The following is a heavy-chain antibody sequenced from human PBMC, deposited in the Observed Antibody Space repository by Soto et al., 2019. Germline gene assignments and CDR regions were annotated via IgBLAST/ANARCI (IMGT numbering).Heavy chain of an antibody. CDR2: ISAYNGNT. Sequence: ASVNVSCKASGYTVTSYGISWVRQAPGQGLEWMGWISAYNGNTNYAQKLQGGVTMTTDTSTSTAYMELRSLRSDDTAVYYCARDPGYRSGWTPDAFDIWGQGTMVNVS. D-gene: IGHD6-19*01. CDR3: ARDPGYRSGWTPDAFDI. V-gene: IGHV1-18*01. CDR1: GYTVTSYG. J-gene: IGHJ3*02.